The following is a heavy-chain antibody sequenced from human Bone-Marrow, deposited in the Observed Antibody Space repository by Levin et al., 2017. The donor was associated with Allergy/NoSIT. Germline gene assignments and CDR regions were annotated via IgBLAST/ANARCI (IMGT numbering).Heavy chain of an antibody. V-gene: IGHV1-18*01. CDR2: ISAYKGNT. CDR3: ARDPDIVVAPAARDYYYYGFDV. J-gene: IGHJ6*02. Sequence: ASVKVSCKASGYTFISYGISWVRQAPGQGLEWVGWISAYKGNTNYAQKVQGRVTMTTDTSTSTAYMELRSLRSDDTAVYYCARDPDIVVAPAARDYYYYGFDVWGQGTTVTVSS. CDR1: GYTFISYG. D-gene: IGHD2-2*01.